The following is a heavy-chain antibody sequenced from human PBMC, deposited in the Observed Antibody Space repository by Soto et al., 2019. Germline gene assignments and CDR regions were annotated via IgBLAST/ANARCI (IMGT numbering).Heavy chain of an antibody. CDR1: GYSFKDHY. Sequence: QVQLVQSGAEVKQPGTSVKVSCQASGYSFKDHYMHWVRQAPGRGLEWVGIINPSGEHTNYAQQFRGRVAMTRDTSTSTAYMELRSLRSEDTAVYFCARISCKGGSCYFDFDHWGQGTLVTVYS. CDR2: INPSGEHT. V-gene: IGHV1-46*02. D-gene: IGHD2-15*01. CDR3: ARISCKGGSCYFDFDH. J-gene: IGHJ4*02.